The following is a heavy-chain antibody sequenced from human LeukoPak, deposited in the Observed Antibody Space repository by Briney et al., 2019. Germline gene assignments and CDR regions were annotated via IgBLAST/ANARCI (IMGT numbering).Heavy chain of an antibody. V-gene: IGHV4-34*01. CDR1: GGSFSGYY. CDR3: ARGRYYDYVWGSYRNPPLDY. Sequence: SETLSLTCAVYGGSFSGYYWSWIRQPPGKGLEWIGEINHSGSTNYNPSLKSRVTISVDTSKNQFSLKLRSVTAADTAVYYCARGRYYDYVWGSYRNPPLDYWGQGTLVTVSS. D-gene: IGHD3-16*02. CDR2: INHSGST. J-gene: IGHJ4*02.